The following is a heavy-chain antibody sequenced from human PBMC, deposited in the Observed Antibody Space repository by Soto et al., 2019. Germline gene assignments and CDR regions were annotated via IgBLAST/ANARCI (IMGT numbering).Heavy chain of an antibody. CDR2: ISGSGGST. CDR1: GFTFSSYA. J-gene: IGHJ3*02. Sequence: GGSLRLSCAASGFTFSSYAMSWVRQAPGKGLEWVSAISGSGGSTYYADSVKGRFTISRDNSKNTLYLQMNSLRAEDTAVYYCAKDLWYYYDSSGPIDAFDICGQGTMVTVSS. CDR3: AKDLWYYYDSSGPIDAFDI. V-gene: IGHV3-23*01. D-gene: IGHD3-22*01.